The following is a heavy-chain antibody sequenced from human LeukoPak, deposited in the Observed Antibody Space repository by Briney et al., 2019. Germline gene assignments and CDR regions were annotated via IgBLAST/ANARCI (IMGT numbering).Heavy chain of an antibody. CDR3: VRYYYDSSGYQRYFDY. Sequence: GGSLRLSCSASGFTFSSYVMHWVRQAPGKGLEYVSAITSNGGTTYYADSVKGRFTISRDNSKNTLCLQMSSLRAEDTAVFYCVRYYYDSSGYQRYFDYWGQGTLVTVSS. J-gene: IGHJ4*02. CDR2: ITSNGGTT. V-gene: IGHV3-64D*09. CDR1: GFTFSSYV. D-gene: IGHD3-22*01.